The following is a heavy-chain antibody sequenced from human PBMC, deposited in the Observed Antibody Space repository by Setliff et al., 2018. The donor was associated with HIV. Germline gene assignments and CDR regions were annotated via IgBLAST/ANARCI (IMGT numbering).Heavy chain of an antibody. V-gene: IGHV4-39*01. CDR2: IYYSGTT. CDR3: ARHFPSISLFFGDPGPFDR. Sequence: PSETLSLTCTVSGASIRTGSYYWGWIRQPPGKGLEWIGTIYYSGTTYYNPSVKSRVTISVDTSKNQFSLNLTSVTATDTAVYFCARHFPSISLFFGDPGPFDRWGQGALVTVSS. CDR1: GASIRTGSYY. D-gene: IGHD3-10*01. J-gene: IGHJ4*02.